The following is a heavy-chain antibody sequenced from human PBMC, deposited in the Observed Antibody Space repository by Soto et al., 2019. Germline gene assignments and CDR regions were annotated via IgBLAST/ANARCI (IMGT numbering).Heavy chain of an antibody. CDR3: ARDEGKPQLGAEYFQH. CDR2: IIPIFGAA. Sequence: QVQLVQSGAEVKKPGSSVKVSCKASGGTFSRYGISWVRQAPGQGLQWMGGIIPIFGAANYGQKFQGRVTITADESTSTAYMELSSLTSEDTAVYYCARDEGKPQLGAEYFQHWGQGTLVIVSS. CDR1: GGTFSRYG. D-gene: IGHD6-13*01. V-gene: IGHV1-69*01. J-gene: IGHJ1*01.